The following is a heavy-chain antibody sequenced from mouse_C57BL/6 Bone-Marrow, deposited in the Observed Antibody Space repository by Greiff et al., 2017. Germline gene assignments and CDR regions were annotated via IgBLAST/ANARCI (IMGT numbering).Heavy chain of an antibody. CDR1: GYTFTSYD. CDR3: TRGSFYPYWYFDV. Sequence: QVQLQQSGPELVKPGASVKLSCKASGYTFTSYDINWVKQRPGRGLGWIGWIYPRDGSTKYNEKFKGKATLTVVKSSSTADMELRSLTSEDSAVYYCTRGSFYPYWYFDVWGTGTTVTVSS. D-gene: IGHD2-1*01. V-gene: IGHV1-85*01. CDR2: IYPRDGST. J-gene: IGHJ1*03.